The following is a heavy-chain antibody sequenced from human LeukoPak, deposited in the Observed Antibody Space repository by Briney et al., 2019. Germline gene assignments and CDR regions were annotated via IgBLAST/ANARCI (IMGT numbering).Heavy chain of an antibody. D-gene: IGHD3-16*02. CDR3: ASAWGSYRCQGNY. CDR1: GGTFSSYA. J-gene: IGHJ4*02. Sequence: SVKVSCKASGGTFSSYAISWVRQAPGQGLEWMGGIIPIFGTANYAQKFQGRVTITADKSTSTAYMELSSLRSEDTAVYYCASAWGSYRCQGNYWGQGTLVTVSS. CDR2: IIPIFGTA. V-gene: IGHV1-69*06.